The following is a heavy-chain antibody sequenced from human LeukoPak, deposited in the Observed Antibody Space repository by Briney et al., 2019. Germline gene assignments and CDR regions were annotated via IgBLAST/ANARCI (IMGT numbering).Heavy chain of an antibody. CDR2: MKPNSGAT. V-gene: IGHV1-2*02. Sequence: GASGKVSGKAAGYTFSHYYIHWLRQSPGQGLEWMSWMKPNSGATNDAQKFQGRVTLTTYTSIDTAYMELSSRTSEDTALVYCARYGPLGVITSSRLYWGQGTMVTISS. CDR1: GYTFSHYY. CDR3: ARYGPLGVITSSRLY. D-gene: IGHD3-16*02. J-gene: IGHJ4*02.